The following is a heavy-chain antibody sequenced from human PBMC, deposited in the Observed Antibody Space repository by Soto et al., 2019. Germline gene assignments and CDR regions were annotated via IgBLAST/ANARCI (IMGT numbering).Heavy chain of an antibody. V-gene: IGHV1-69*13. CDR1: GGTFSSYA. D-gene: IGHD3-3*01. Sequence: GASVKVSCKASGGTFSSYAISWVRQAPGQGLEWMGGIIPIFGTANYAQKFQGRVTITADESTSTAYMELSSLRSEDTAVYYCARDRESYYDFWSGYYTGVPGSHNWFDPWGQGTLVTVSS. J-gene: IGHJ5*02. CDR3: ARDRESYYDFWSGYYTGVPGSHNWFDP. CDR2: IIPIFGTA.